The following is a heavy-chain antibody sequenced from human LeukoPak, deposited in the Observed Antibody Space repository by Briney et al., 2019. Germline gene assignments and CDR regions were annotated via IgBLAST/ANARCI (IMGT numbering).Heavy chain of an antibody. D-gene: IGHD2-2*01. V-gene: IGHV4-39*01. CDR1: GGSISSSSYY. CDR3: ARRFVVVPAAIDY. CDR2: IYYSGST. J-gene: IGHJ4*02. Sequence: SETLSLTCTVSGGSISSSSYYWGWIRQPPGKGLEWIGSIYYSGSTYYNPSLKSRVTISVDTSKNQFSLRLSSVTAADTAVYYCARRFVVVPAAIDYWGQGTLVTVSS.